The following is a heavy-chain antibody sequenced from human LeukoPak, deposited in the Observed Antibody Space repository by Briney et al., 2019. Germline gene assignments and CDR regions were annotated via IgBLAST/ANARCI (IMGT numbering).Heavy chain of an antibody. CDR3: ASAAGWESAY. V-gene: IGHV3-7*01. J-gene: IGHJ4*02. CDR1: GTTFDSHY. Sequence: GGSLRLSCAATGTTFDSHYMTWVRQTPEKGLEWVANINQDGSEKNYVDSVKGRFTISRDNAKKSLYLQMNSLRAEDTAVYYCASAAGWESAYWGQGTLVTVSS. CDR2: INQDGSEK. D-gene: IGHD1-26*01.